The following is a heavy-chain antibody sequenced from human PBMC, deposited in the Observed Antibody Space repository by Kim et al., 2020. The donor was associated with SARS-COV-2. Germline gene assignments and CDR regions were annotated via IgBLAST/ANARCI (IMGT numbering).Heavy chain of an antibody. D-gene: IGHD6-19*01. Sequence: NPCLKSRVTISVDKSKDQFSLKLSSVTAADTAVYYCARWLVDYYYYGMDVWGQGTTVTVSS. CDR3: ARWLVDYYYYGMDV. J-gene: IGHJ6*02. V-gene: IGHV4-4*02.